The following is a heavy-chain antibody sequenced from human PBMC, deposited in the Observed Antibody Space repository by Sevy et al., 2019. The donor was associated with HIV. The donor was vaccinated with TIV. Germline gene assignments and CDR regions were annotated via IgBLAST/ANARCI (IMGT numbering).Heavy chain of an antibody. D-gene: IGHD2-15*01. V-gene: IGHV3-48*01. Sequence: GGSLRLSCAASGFTFSSYSMNWVRQAPGKGLEWVSYISSGRYTIYYADSVTGRFTISRDNVKDSLYLQMNSLRAEDTAVYYWARGTGWYYFDYWGQGTLVTVSS. CDR2: ISSGRYTI. J-gene: IGHJ4*02. CDR3: ARGTGWYYFDY. CDR1: GFTFSSYS.